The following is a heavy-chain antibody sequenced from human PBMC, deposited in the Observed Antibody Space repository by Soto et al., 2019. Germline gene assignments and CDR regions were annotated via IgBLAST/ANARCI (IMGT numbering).Heavy chain of an antibody. V-gene: IGHV4-59*08. J-gene: IGHJ6*03. D-gene: IGHD1-1*01. CDR1: GGSISSYY. CDR2: IYYSGST. CDR3: ARHNEFNDYYYMDV. Sequence: SETLSLTCTVSGGSISSYYWSWIRQPPGKGLEWIGYIYYSGSTNYSPSLKSRVTISVDTSKNQFSLKLSSVTAADTAVYYCARHNEFNDYYYMDVWGKGTTVTVSS.